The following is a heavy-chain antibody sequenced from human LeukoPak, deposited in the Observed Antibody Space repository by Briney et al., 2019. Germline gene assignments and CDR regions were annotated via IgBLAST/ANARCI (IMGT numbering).Heavy chain of an antibody. CDR1: GYTFTGYY. CDR2: INPNSGGT. Sequence: ASVKVSCKASGYTFTGYYMHWVRQAPGQGLEWMGRINPNSGGTNYAQKFQGRVTMTRDTSISTAYMELSRLRSDDTAVYYCALPGGMGSFRDYWGQGTLVTVSS. CDR3: ALPGGMGSFRDY. V-gene: IGHV1-2*06. D-gene: IGHD6-13*01. J-gene: IGHJ4*02.